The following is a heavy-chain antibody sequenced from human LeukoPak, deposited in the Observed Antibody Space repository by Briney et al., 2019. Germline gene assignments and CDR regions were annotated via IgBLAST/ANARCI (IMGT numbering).Heavy chain of an antibody. D-gene: IGHD3-22*01. CDR3: ARGSGVRSGYWSSVGAFDI. V-gene: IGHV4-4*02. CDR1: GGSISSSNW. J-gene: IGHJ3*02. CDR2: IYHSGST. Sequence: SGTLSLTCAVSGGSISSSNWWSWVRQPSGKGLEWIGEIYHSGSTNYNPSLKSRVTISVDKSKNQFSLKLSSVTAADTAVYYCARGSGVRSGYWSSVGAFDIWGQGTMVTVSS.